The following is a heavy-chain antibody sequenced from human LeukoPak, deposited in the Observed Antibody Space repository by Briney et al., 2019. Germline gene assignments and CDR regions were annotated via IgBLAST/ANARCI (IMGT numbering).Heavy chain of an antibody. CDR1: GGSFSGYY. CDR3: ASMSYSSGWYRFDY. V-gene: IGHV4-34*01. Sequence: PSETLSLTCAVYGGSFSGYYWSWIRQPPGKGLEWIGEINHSGSTNYNPSLKSRVTISVDTSKNQFSLKLSSVTAADTAVYYCASMSYSSGWYRFDYWGQGTLVTASS. J-gene: IGHJ4*02. D-gene: IGHD6-19*01. CDR2: INHSGST.